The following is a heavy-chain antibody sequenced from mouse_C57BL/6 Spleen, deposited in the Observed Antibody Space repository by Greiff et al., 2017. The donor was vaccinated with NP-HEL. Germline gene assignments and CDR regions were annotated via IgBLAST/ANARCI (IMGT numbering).Heavy chain of an antibody. CDR2: IYPGSGNT. CDR3: APWYYGYPFAY. V-gene: IGHV1-66*01. J-gene: IGHJ3*01. D-gene: IGHD2-3*01. Sequence: QVQLQQSGPELVKPGASVKISCKASGYSFTSYYIHWVKQRPGKGLEWIGWIYPGSGNTKYNEKFKGKATLTADTSSSTAYIQLSSLTSADSALYSCAPWYYGYPFAYWRQGTLVTVSA. CDR1: GYSFTSYY.